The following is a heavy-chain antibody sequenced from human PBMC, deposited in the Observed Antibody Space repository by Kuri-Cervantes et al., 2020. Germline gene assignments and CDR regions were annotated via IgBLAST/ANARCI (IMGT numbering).Heavy chain of an antibody. J-gene: IGHJ4*02. V-gene: IGHV3-9*01. CDR1: GFTFSSYS. CDR3: AKEGYSSGWSRGGFDY. D-gene: IGHD6-19*01. Sequence: SLKISCAASGFTFSSYSMNWVRQAPGKGLEWVSGISWNSGSIGYADSVKGRFTISRDNAKNSLYLQMNSLRAEDTALYYCAKEGYSSGWSRGGFDYWGQGTLVTVSS. CDR2: ISWNSGSI.